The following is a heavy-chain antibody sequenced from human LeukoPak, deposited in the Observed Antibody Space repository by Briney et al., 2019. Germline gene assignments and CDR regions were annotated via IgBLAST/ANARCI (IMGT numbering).Heavy chain of an antibody. J-gene: IGHJ4*02. D-gene: IGHD3-10*01. CDR1: GGSVSSGSYY. Sequence: SETLSLTCTVSGGSVSSGSYYWSWIRQPPGKGLEWIGYIYYSGSTNYNPSLKSRVTISVDTSKNQFSLKLSSVTAADTAVYYCARESRYYGSGSYFGPFDYWGQGTLVTVSS. V-gene: IGHV4-61*01. CDR3: ARESRYYGSGSYFGPFDY. CDR2: IYYSGST.